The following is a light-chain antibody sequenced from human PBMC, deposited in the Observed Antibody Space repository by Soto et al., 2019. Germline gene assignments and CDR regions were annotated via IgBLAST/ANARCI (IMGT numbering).Light chain of an antibody. CDR2: DVS. CDR3: SSYTSSSTREV. J-gene: IGLJ1*01. CDR1: SSDFGGYNY. V-gene: IGLV2-14*01. Sequence: QSALTQPASLSGSPGQSITISCTGTSSDFGGYNYVSWYQQHPGKAPKLMIYDVSNRPSGVSNRFSGSKSGNTASLTISGFQAEDEADYYCSSYTSSSTREVFGTGTKVTLL.